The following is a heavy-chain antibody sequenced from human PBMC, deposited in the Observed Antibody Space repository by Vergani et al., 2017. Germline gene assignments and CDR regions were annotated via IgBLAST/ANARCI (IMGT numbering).Heavy chain of an antibody. D-gene: IGHD3-16*01. J-gene: IGHJ4*02. CDR1: GFTLSNYD. V-gene: IGHV3-30*02. CDR3: AKHFRGWGIDY. Sequence: QVQLVESGGGVVQRGGSLRLSCATSGFTLSNYDMQWIRQGPGKGLEFVAFIQFDGRNQYYADSVKGRFPLSRDFSKNTLYLQMNSLITDDTATYYCAKHFRGWGIDYWGQGTQVIVSS. CDR2: IQFDGRNQ.